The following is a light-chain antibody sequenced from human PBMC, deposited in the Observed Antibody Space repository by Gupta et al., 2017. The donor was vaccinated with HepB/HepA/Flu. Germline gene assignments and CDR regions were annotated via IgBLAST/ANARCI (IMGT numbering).Light chain of an antibody. Sequence: DIQMTQSPSSLSASVGARVTITCRASQSISSYLNWYQHKPGSAPKLLIYAASTLQSGVPSRFSGSGSGTDFTLTISRLQPEDFAIYYCQQSHYIPRTFGLGTQVEIK. CDR2: AAS. V-gene: IGKV1-39*01. CDR3: QQSHYIPRT. CDR1: QSISSY. J-gene: IGKJ1*01.